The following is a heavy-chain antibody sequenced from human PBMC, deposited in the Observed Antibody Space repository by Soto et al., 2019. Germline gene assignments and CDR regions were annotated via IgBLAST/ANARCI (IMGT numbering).Heavy chain of an antibody. D-gene: IGHD4-4*01. CDR1: GYTFTSYA. CDR3: ARVASVTTYTFDY. CDR2: INAGNGNT. Sequence: QVPLVQSGSEVKKPGASVKVSCKASGYTFTSYAMHWVRQAPGQRLEWMGWINAGNGNTKYSQKFQGRVTITRDTSASTAYMELSSLRSEDTAVYYCARVASVTTYTFDYWGQGTLVTVSS. J-gene: IGHJ4*02. V-gene: IGHV1-3*01.